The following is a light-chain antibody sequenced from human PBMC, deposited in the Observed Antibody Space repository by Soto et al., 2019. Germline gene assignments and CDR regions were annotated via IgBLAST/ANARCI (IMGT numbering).Light chain of an antibody. CDR2: GAS. CDR1: QAISSH. J-gene: IGKJ5*01. Sequence: DIQLTQSPSFLSASVGGRVTITCRASQAISSHLAWYQQKPGKAPNLLIYGASTLQSGVPSRFSGSGSGTQFTLTISSLQPEDFATYYCQQLNSYPAITFGQGTRLEIK. V-gene: IGKV1-9*01. CDR3: QQLNSYPAIT.